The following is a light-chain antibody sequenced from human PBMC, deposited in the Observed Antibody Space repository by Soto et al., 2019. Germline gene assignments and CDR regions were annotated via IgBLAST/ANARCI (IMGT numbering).Light chain of an antibody. CDR1: QSVSRSY. V-gene: IGKV3-20*01. J-gene: IGKJ1*01. Sequence: EIVLTQSPGTLSLSPGERATLSCRASQSVSRSYLVWYQKKPGQDPRLLIYGASSRATGIPDRFSGSGSGTDFTLPISRMEPEDFAVYYCQKYGRSPMTFGQGTKVEIK. CDR2: GAS. CDR3: QKYGRSPMT.